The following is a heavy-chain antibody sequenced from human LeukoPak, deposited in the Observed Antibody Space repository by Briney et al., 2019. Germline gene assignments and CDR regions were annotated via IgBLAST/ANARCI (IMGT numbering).Heavy chain of an antibody. CDR3: ARATGYGDYLFDY. J-gene: IGHJ4*02. Sequence: GASVKVSCKASGYTFTGYYMHWVRQAPGQGREWMGWINPNSGGTNYAQKFQGRVTMTRDTSISTAYMELSRLRSDDTAVYYCARATGYGDYLFDYWGQGTLVTVSS. D-gene: IGHD4-17*01. CDR1: GYTFTGYY. CDR2: INPNSGGT. V-gene: IGHV1-2*02.